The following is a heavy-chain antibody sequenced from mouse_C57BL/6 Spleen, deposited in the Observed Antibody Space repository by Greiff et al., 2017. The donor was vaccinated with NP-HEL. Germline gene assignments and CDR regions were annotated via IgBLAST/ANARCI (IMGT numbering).Heavy chain of an antibody. V-gene: IGHV5-17*01. J-gene: IGHJ4*01. CDR2: ISSGSSTI. CDR3: ARSYSNYVLYYYAMDY. CDR1: GFTFSDYG. D-gene: IGHD2-5*01. Sequence: EVNVVESGGGLVKPGGSLKLSCAASGFTFSDYGMHWVRQAPEKGLEWVAYISSGSSTIYYADTVKGRFTISRDNAKNTLFLQMTSLRSEDTAMYYCARSYSNYVLYYYAMDYWGQGTSVTVSS.